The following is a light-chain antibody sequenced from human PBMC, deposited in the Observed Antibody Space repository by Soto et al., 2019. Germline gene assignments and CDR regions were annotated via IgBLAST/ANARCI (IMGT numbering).Light chain of an antibody. CDR3: QQYASSPPT. V-gene: IGKV3-20*01. J-gene: IGKJ2*01. CDR2: GAS. CDR1: QSVSSSY. Sequence: IVLTQSPGTLSLSPGERAALSCRASQSVSSSYLAWYQQKPGQAPRLLFYGASSRATGIPDRFSGSGSGTDFTLTVSRVEPEDFAVYYCQQYASSPPTFGQGTKLEIK.